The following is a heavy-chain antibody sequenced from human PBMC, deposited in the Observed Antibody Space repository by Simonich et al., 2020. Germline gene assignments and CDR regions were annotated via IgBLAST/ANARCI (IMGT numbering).Heavy chain of an antibody. CDR3: ARKRFLEWFFDY. CDR2: ISSSSSYK. Sequence: EVQLVESGGGLVKPGGSLRLSCAASGFTFSSYSMNWVRQAPGEWMEWVLSISSSSSYKYYAASGKGRFTISRDNAKNSLYLQMNSLRAEDTAVYYCARKRFLEWFFDYWGQGTLVTVSS. D-gene: IGHD3-3*01. CDR1: GFTFSSYS. V-gene: IGHV3-21*01. J-gene: IGHJ4*02.